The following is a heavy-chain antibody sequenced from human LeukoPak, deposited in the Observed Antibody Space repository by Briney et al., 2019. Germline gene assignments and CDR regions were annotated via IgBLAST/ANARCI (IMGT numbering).Heavy chain of an antibody. CDR3: ARAGSGWYPDY. CDR1: GRSISSGGYY. D-gene: IGHD6-19*01. V-gene: IGHV4-31*03. CDR2: IYYSGST. Sequence: SQTLSLTCTVSGRSISSGGYYWRWIRQHPGKGLEWIGYIYYSGSTYYNPSLKSRVTISVDTSKNQFSLKLSSVTAADTAVYYCARAGSGWYPDYWGQGTLVTVSS. J-gene: IGHJ4*02.